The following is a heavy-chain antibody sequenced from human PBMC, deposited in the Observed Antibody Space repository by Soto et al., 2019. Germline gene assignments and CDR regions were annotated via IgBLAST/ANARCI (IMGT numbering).Heavy chain of an antibody. CDR1: GFTFSDYY. Sequence: QVQLVESGGGLVKPGGSLRLSCAASGFTFSDYYMSWIRQAPGKGLEWVSYISSSSSYTNYADSVKGRFTISRDNAKNXLXXQMNSLRAEDTAVYYCARDLGAVALTYYYYYGMDVWGQGTTVTVSS. CDR2: ISSSSSYT. V-gene: IGHV3-11*05. J-gene: IGHJ6*02. CDR3: ARDLGAVALTYYYYYGMDV. D-gene: IGHD6-19*01.